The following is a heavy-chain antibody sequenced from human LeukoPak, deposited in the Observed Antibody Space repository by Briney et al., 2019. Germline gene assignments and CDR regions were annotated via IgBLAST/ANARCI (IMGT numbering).Heavy chain of an antibody. D-gene: IGHD6-25*01. CDR3: AKSGRRDDYYYYYYMDV. CDR1: GFTFSSYG. CDR2: ISYDGSNK. Sequence: PGGSLSLSCAASGFTFSSYGVHWVRQAPGEGLEWVAVISYDGSNKYYADSVKGRFTISRDNSKNTLYLQMNSLRAEDTAVYYCAKSGRRDDYYYYYYMDVWGKGTTVTVSS. J-gene: IGHJ6*03. V-gene: IGHV3-30*18.